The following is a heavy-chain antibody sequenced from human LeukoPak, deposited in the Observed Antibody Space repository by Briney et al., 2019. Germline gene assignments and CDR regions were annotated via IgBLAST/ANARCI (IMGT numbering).Heavy chain of an antibody. CDR1: GFTFSSYW. CDR3: TKAPLMSCTGAFCYPFDS. V-gene: IGHV3-23*01. CDR2: PVGSRPDT. D-gene: IGHD2-8*02. Sequence: SGGSLRLSCAASGFTFSSYWMSWVRQTPGEGREWVSAPVGSRPDTYHADSVKGRFTVARDYSRNTLYLQMNNLRIEDSAVYYCTKAPLMSCTGAFCYPFDSWGQGVLVTVSS. J-gene: IGHJ4*02.